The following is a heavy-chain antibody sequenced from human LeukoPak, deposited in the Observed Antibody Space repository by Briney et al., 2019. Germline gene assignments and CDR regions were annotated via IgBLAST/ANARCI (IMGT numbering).Heavy chain of an antibody. D-gene: IGHD6-13*01. Sequence: TSETLSLTCAVYGGSFSRYYWSWIRQPPGKGLEWIGEINHSGSTNYNPSLKSRVTISVDTSKNQFSLKLSSVTAADTAVYYCARRSEVAAAGTGDFDYWGQGTLVTVSS. CDR3: ARRSEVAAAGTGDFDY. CDR2: INHSGST. J-gene: IGHJ4*02. V-gene: IGHV4-34*01. CDR1: GGSFSRYY.